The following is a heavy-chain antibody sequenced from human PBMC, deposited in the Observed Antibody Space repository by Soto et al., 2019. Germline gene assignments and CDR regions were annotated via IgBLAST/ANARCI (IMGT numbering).Heavy chain of an antibody. CDR1: GFSFERYW. V-gene: IGHV3-74*01. CDR2: IDKDGAVT. CDR3: ARVDLDSWQVTLGS. J-gene: IGHJ5*02. D-gene: IGHD3-10*01. Sequence: EVQLVESGGGLVQPGGSLRLSCAASGFSFERYWMHWVRQAPGKGLMWVARIDKDGAVTNYAESVKGRFTISRDNAKNTLYLPMNSLRAEDSALYYCARVDLDSWQVTLGSWGQGTLVTVSS.